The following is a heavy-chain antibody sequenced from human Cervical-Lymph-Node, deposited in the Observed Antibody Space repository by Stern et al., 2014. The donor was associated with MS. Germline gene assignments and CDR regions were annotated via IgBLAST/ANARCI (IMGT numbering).Heavy chain of an antibody. CDR1: GFTFSNYY. CDR3: AENMDV. Sequence: VQLVESGAEVKKPGASVQVSCKASGFTFSNYYIHWLRQAPGKRPEWMGRIRHKNGDTNSAPKFPGRVTMTRYRSIGLVSLEVTGLRFDDTAVYYCAENMDVWGQGTMVTVSS. V-gene: IGHV1-2*02. J-gene: IGHJ6*02. CDR2: IRHKNGDT.